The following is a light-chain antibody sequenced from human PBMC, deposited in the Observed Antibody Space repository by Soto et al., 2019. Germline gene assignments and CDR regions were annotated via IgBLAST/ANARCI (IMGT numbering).Light chain of an antibody. CDR3: QQSYSTPRT. CDR1: QSISSY. Sequence: DIQVTQSPSSLSASVGDRVTITCRASQSISSYLNWYLQKPGEAPKLLIYAASSLQSGVPSRFSGSGSGTDFTLTISSLQPEDFATYYCQQSYSTPRTFGQGTRLEIK. V-gene: IGKV1-39*01. J-gene: IGKJ5*01. CDR2: AAS.